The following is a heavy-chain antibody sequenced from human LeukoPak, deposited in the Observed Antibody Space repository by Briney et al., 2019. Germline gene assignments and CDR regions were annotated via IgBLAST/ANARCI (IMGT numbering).Heavy chain of an antibody. CDR3: ARAFSYSYGSMDF. CDR1: GFTFSSYS. CDR2: ISSGSKYI. Sequence: GGSLRLSCAASGFTFSSYSMNWVRQAPGKGLEWVSSISSGSKYIYNADSVKGRVTISRDNAKNSLYLQMNSLRAEDTAVYYCARAFSYSYGSMDFWGQGTLVIVSS. D-gene: IGHD5-18*01. V-gene: IGHV3-21*01. J-gene: IGHJ4*02.